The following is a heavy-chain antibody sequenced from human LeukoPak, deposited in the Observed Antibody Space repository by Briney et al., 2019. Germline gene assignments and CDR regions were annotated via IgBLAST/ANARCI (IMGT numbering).Heavy chain of an antibody. J-gene: IGHJ4*02. CDR2: INHSGST. D-gene: IGHD5-18*01. CDR1: GGSFSGYY. CDR3: ARGRDTAMVTPFDY. Sequence: SETLSLTCAVYGGSFSGYYWSWIRQPPGKGLEWIGEINHSGSTNYNPSLKSRVTISVDTSKNQFSLKLSSVTAADTAVYHCARGRDTAMVTPFDYWGQGTLVTVSS. V-gene: IGHV4-34*01.